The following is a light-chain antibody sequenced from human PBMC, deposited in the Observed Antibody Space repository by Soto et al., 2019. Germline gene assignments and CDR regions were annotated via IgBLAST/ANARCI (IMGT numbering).Light chain of an antibody. J-gene: IGLJ2*01. CDR1: SSDVGGYKY. Sequence: QSVLTQPPSASGSPGQSVTISCTGTSSDVGGYKYVSWYQQHPGKAPKLLIYEVSKRPSGVPDRFSGSKSGNTASLTVSGLQAADEADYYCCSYTTTSTFVFGGGTKLTVL. CDR2: EVS. CDR3: CSYTTTSTFV. V-gene: IGLV2-8*01.